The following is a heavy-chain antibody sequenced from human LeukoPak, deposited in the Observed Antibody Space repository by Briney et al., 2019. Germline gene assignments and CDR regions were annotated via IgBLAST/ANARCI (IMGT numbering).Heavy chain of an antibody. D-gene: IGHD4-17*01. CDR3: AKKASVTSTSSHIDY. V-gene: IGHV3-23*01. J-gene: IGHJ4*02. Sequence: PGGSLRLSCAASGFTFSSFAMTWVRQAPGKGLEWVSDISGSGVTTYYAGSVKGRFTISRDTSKNTLYLQMNSLRAEDTAVYYCAKKASVTSTSSHIDYWGQGSLVIVSS. CDR1: GFTFSSFA. CDR2: ISGSGVTT.